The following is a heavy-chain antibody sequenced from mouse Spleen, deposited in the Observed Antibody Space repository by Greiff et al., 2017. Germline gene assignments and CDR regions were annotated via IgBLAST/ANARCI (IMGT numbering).Heavy chain of an antibody. CDR1: GFTFSSYA. V-gene: IGHV5-6-5*01. CDR3: ARGGLDGYFDY. D-gene: IGHD2-3*01. CDR2: ISSGGST. J-gene: IGHJ2*01. Sequence: EVKLMESGGGLVKPGGSLKLSCAASGFTFSSYAMSWVRQTPEKRLEWVASISSGGSTYYPDSVKGRFTISRDNARNILYLQMSSLRSEDTAMYYCARGGLDGYFDYWGQGTTLTVSS.